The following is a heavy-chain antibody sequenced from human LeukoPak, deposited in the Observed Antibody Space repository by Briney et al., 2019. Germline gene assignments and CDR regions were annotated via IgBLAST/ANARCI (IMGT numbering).Heavy chain of an antibody. D-gene: IGHD2-2*01. CDR1: GFTFDDYA. CDR2: ISWNSGSI. Sequence: PGGSLRLSCAASGFTFDDYAMHWVRRAPGKGLEWVSGISWNSGSIGYADSVKGRFTISRDNAKNSLYLQMNSLRAEDMALYYCAKLSSDCSSTSCYSYDAFDIWGQGTMVTVSS. J-gene: IGHJ3*02. V-gene: IGHV3-9*03. CDR3: AKLSSDCSSTSCYSYDAFDI.